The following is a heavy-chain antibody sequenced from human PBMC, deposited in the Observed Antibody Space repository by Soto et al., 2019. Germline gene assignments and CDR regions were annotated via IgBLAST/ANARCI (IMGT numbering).Heavy chain of an antibody. D-gene: IGHD2-8*02. V-gene: IGHV3-7*05. CDR2: IKSDGSET. CDR1: GFTFSNYW. J-gene: IGHJ3*02. Sequence: EVQLVESGGGLVQSGGSLRLSCVASGFTFSNYWMTWVRQAPGKGLEWVANIKSDGSETYLVDSVRGRFTISRDNAKNSLYLQMNSRRAEDTAVYYCAKDDNYCAGGICYDVFDIWGQGTMVTVSS. CDR3: AKDDNYCAGGICYDVFDI.